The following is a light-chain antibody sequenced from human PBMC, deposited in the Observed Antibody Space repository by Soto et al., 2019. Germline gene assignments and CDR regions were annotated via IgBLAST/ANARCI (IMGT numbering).Light chain of an antibody. CDR1: LSVTKY. V-gene: IGKV3-11*01. J-gene: IGKJ1*01. CDR3: QQRSNWPRT. CDR2: DAS. Sequence: EIVLTQSPATLSLSPVERATLSCMASLSVTKYLAWYQQKPGQAPRLLIYDASNRATDVPPRFSGSGSGTDFTLTISSLEPEDSAVYYCQQRSNWPRTFGQGTKVDIK.